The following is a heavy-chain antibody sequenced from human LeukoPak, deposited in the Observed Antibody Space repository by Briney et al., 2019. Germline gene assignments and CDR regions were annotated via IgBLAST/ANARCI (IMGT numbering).Heavy chain of an antibody. D-gene: IGHD6-13*01. CDR3: ARSAAYYTEADI. J-gene: IGHJ3*02. Sequence: GASVKVSCKPSGYSFTSYYIHWVRQAPGQGLEWMGLINPSGGSTTYAQTFQGTLTMSSDTSTSTVYTEMSRLRYPDTAMYFSARSAAYYTEADIWGQGKMVTVSS. CDR1: GYSFTSYY. CDR2: INPSGGST. V-gene: IGHV1-46*01.